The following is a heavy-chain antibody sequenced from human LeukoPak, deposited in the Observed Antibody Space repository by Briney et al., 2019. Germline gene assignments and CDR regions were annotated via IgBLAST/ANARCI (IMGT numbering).Heavy chain of an antibody. Sequence: SVTVSCKSSGGTCSSYAISWVRQPPGQGLEWMGVIIPIFGTANYAQKFQGRVTITTDESTNTPYMELSSLRSEDTAVYYCARDHGEMGSSSLDYWGQGTLVTVSS. CDR2: IIPIFGTA. CDR1: GGTCSSYA. J-gene: IGHJ4*02. CDR3: ARDHGEMGSSSLDY. V-gene: IGHV1-69*05. D-gene: IGHD6-6*01.